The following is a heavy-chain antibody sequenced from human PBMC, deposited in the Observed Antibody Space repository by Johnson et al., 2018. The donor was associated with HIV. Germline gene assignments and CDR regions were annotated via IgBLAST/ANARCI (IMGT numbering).Heavy chain of an antibody. V-gene: IGHV3-74*01. Sequence: VQLVESGGGLVQPGGSLRLSCAASGFTFSSYWMHWVRQAPGKGLVWVSRINSDGSSTNYADSVKGRFTISRDNAKNSLSLQMNILRAEDTAVYYCAKDLDSSSWGAFDIWGQGTMVTVSS. CDR1: GFTFSSYW. CDR2: INSDGSST. D-gene: IGHD6-6*01. J-gene: IGHJ3*02. CDR3: AKDLDSSSWGAFDI.